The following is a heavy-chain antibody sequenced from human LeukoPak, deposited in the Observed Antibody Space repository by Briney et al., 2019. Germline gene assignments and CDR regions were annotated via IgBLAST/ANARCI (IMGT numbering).Heavy chain of an antibody. V-gene: IGHV3-74*01. CDR3: ARASRGYYDSSGYYDGYFDY. CDR1: GFTFSSYW. J-gene: IGHJ4*02. CDR2: INSDGSST. Sequence: PGGSLRLSCAASGFTFSSYWMHWVRQAPGKGLVWVSRINSDGSSTSYADSVKGRFTISRDNAKNTLYLQMNSLRAEDTAVYYCARASRGYYDSSGYYDGYFDYWGQGTLVTVPS. D-gene: IGHD3-22*01.